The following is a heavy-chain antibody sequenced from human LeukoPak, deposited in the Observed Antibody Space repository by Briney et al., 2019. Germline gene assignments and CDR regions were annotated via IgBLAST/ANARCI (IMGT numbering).Heavy chain of an antibody. V-gene: IGHV3-53*01. CDR1: GFTVSSNY. Sequence: GGSLRLSCAASGFTVSSNYMSWVRQAPGKGLEWVSVIYSGGSTYYADSVKGRFTISRDNSKNTLYLQMNSLRAEDTAVYYCARETYYDSSGSPSPRGMDVWGQGTTVTVSS. J-gene: IGHJ6*02. CDR2: IYSGGST. D-gene: IGHD3-22*01. CDR3: ARETYYDSSGSPSPRGMDV.